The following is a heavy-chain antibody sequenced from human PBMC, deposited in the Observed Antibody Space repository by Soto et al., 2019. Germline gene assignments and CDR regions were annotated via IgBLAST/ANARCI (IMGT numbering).Heavy chain of an antibody. CDR2: ISGSGST. CDR3: AKEKDYDYVWGSYRYTSDY. D-gene: IGHD3-16*02. J-gene: IGHJ4*02. Sequence: GGSLRLSCAASGFAFSSYAMSWVRQAPGKGLEWVSAISGSGSTFYADSVKGRFTISRDNSKNTLYLQMNSLRAEDTAVYYCAKEKDYDYVWGSYRYTSDYWGQGTLVTVSS. V-gene: IGHV3-23*01. CDR1: GFAFSSYA.